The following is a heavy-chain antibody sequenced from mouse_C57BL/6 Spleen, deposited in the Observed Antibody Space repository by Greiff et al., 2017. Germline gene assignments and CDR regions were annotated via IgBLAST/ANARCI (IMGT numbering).Heavy chain of an antibody. V-gene: IGHV1-50*01. D-gene: IGHD2-1*01. J-gene: IGHJ2*01. CDR3: ARIYYCNFYFDY. Sequence: QVQLQQPGAELVKPGASVKLSCKASGYTFTSYWMQWVKQRPGQGLEWIGEIDPSDSYTNYNQKFKGKATLTVDTSSSTAYMQLSSLTSEDSAVYYCARIYYCNFYFDYWGQGTTLTVSS. CDR1: GYTFTSYW. CDR2: IDPSDSYT.